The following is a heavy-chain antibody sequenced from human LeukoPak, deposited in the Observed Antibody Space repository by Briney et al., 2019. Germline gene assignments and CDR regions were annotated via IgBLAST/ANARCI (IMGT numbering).Heavy chain of an antibody. D-gene: IGHD3-10*01. V-gene: IGHV1-69*05. Sequence: SVKVSCKASGGTFSSYAISWVRQASGQGLEWMGGIIPIFGTANYAQKLQGRVTMTTDTSTSTAYMELRSLRSDDTAVYYCARVDYYGSGSYLWGQGTLVTVSS. CDR2: IIPIFGTA. J-gene: IGHJ4*02. CDR1: GGTFSSYA. CDR3: ARVDYYGSGSYL.